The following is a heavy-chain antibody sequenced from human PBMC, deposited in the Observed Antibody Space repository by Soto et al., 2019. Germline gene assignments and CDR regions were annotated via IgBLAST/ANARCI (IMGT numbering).Heavy chain of an antibody. Sequence: GGSLRLSCAASGFTFSSYAMSWVRQAPGKGLEWVSAISGRGGSTYYADTVKGRFTISRDNSKNTLYLQMNSLRAEDTAVYYCAKDRKTRSSSSILDYWGQGTLVTVSS. D-gene: IGHD6-6*01. J-gene: IGHJ4*02. V-gene: IGHV3-23*01. CDR3: AKDRKTRSSSSILDY. CDR1: GFTFSSYA. CDR2: ISGRGGST.